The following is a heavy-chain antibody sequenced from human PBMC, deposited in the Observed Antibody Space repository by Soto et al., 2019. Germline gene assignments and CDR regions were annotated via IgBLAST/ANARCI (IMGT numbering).Heavy chain of an antibody. CDR2: IYYGGVT. J-gene: IGHJ4*02. Sequence: PSETLSLTCAVSGGSISTYYWSWVRQPPGKGLEWIGFIYYGGVTNYNPSLKSRVTMSVDSSKNQFSLKLTSVTAADTAVYYCARYEFWSGYWSYCGAGTLVTVSS. D-gene: IGHD3-3*01. CDR1: GGSISTYY. CDR3: ARYEFWSGYWSY. V-gene: IGHV4-59*03.